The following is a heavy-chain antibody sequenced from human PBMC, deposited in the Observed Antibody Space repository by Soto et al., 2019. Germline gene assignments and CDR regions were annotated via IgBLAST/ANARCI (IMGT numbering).Heavy chain of an antibody. CDR1: GSTFPSYG. Sequence: QVQLVQSGGEVKKPGASVRVSCKASGSTFPSYGITWVRQATGQGLEWMGWINTYNGNTNYTQKLQGRVTMTTDTSTSTLYMELRSLRSDDTAVYYCARVVIGTRPPDYWGQGTLVTVSS. D-gene: IGHD6-6*01. V-gene: IGHV1-18*01. CDR3: ARVVIGTRPPDY. J-gene: IGHJ4*02. CDR2: INTYNGNT.